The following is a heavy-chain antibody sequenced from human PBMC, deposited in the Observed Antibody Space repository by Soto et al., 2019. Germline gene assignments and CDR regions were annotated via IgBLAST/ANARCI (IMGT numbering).Heavy chain of an antibody. V-gene: IGHV2-5*01. CDR1: GFSLSTSGVG. CDR3: AHRRVIWGAPGENWFDP. J-gene: IGHJ5*02. CDR2: IYWNDDK. D-gene: IGHD3-10*01. Sequence: QITLKESGPTLVKPTQPLTLTCTFSGFSLSTSGVGGGWIRQPPGKALEGLALIYWNDDKRYSPSLKSRLTITKDTSKNQVVLTMNNMDPVDTATYYCAHRRVIWGAPGENWFDPWGQGTLVTVSS.